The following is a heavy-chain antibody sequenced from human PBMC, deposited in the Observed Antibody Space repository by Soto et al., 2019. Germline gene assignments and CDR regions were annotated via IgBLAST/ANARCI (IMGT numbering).Heavy chain of an antibody. D-gene: IGHD3-10*01. CDR3: ASYGLGTMA. V-gene: IGHV3-48*02. J-gene: IGHJ5*02. Sequence: PXVVLRLSSAASGFTFSGYGMNWVRQAPGKGLEWVSYISSSISTIYYADSVKGRFTISRDNAKNSLYLQMNSLRDEDTAVYYCASYGLGTMAWGQGTLVTVSS. CDR1: GFTFSGYG. CDR2: ISSSISTI.